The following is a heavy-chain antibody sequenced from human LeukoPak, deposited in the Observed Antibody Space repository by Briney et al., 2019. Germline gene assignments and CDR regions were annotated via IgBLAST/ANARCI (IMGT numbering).Heavy chain of an antibody. J-gene: IGHJ4*02. CDR2: IRNKVNSHTT. V-gene: IGHV3-72*01. Sequence: GGSLRLSCAASGFTFSDHYMDWFRQAPGMGLEWVGRIRNKVNSHTTEYSASVKGRFTISRDDSTNSVYLQMNSLKTEDTAVYYCVAMLRGVGYWGQGTLVTVSS. CDR1: GFTFSDHY. CDR3: VAMLRGVGY. D-gene: IGHD3-10*01.